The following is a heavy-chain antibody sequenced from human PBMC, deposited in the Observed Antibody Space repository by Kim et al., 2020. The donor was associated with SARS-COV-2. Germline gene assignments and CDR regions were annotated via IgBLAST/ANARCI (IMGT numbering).Heavy chain of an antibody. CDR2: IKSKTDGGTT. J-gene: IGHJ6*02. Sequence: GGSLRLSCAASGFTFSNARMSWVRQAPGKGLEWVGRIKSKTDGGTTDYAAPVKGRFTISRDESKNTLYLQMNSLKSEDTAVYYCVGVVVVAATDYYYYYGMDVWGQETTVPVSS. V-gene: IGHV3-15*01. CDR1: GFTFSNAR. D-gene: IGHD2-15*01. CDR3: VGVVVVAATDYYYYYGMDV.